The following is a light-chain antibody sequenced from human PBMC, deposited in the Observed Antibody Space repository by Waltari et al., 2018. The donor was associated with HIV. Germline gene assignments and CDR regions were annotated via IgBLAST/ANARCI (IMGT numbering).Light chain of an antibody. CDR3: SSYSATNTVV. J-gene: IGLJ2*01. CDR1: NRDIGGYDR. V-gene: IGLV2-18*02. Sequence: QSALTQPPSVSGSPGQSVTISCAGTNRDIGGYDRVSCYQQPPGTAPKLLIYEVTNRPSGVPGRFSASKSGTTASLTISGLQAGDEGDYYCSSYSATNTVVFGGGTKLTVL. CDR2: EVT.